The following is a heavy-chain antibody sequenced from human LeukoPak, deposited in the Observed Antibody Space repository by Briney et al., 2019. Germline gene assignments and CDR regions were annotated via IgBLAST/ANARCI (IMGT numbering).Heavy chain of an antibody. V-gene: IGHV3-33*01. D-gene: IGHD4-17*01. Sequence: GGSLRLSCTASGLTFRNSGFHWVRQAPGKGLEWVAVVWFDGSQEYYADSVKGRFTISKDNSKNMLFLQMNDLRGDDTAVYYCSYGDYFGHWGQGTLVTVSS. CDR2: VWFDGSQE. CDR1: GLTFRNSG. CDR3: SYGDYFGH. J-gene: IGHJ4*02.